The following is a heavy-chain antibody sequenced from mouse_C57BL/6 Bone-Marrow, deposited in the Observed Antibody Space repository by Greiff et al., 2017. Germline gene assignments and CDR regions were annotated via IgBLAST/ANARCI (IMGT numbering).Heavy chain of an antibody. CDR2: ISYDGSN. J-gene: IGHJ1*03. CDR3: ARIITTGNFDV. Sequence: EVQLQESGPGLVKPSQSLSLTCSVSGYSITSGYYWYWIRQYPGNKLEWMGYISYDGSNNYKPSLKNRISITRDTSKNQFFLKLNSVTTEDTATYYCARIITTGNFDVWGTGTTVTVSA. CDR1: GYSITSGYY. D-gene: IGHD1-1*01. V-gene: IGHV3-6*01.